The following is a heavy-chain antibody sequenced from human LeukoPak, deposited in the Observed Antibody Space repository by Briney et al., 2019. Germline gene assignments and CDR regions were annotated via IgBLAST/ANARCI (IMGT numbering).Heavy chain of an antibody. CDR1: GFTFSSYA. CDR3: ARSYSSSWHNFDY. D-gene: IGHD6-13*01. CDR2: TSADGSQK. J-gene: IGHJ4*02. V-gene: IGHV3-30-3*01. Sequence: GGSLGLSCAASGFTFSSYAMHWVRQTPGKGLEWVAITSADGSQKYYTDSVKGRFSISRDSSENTLYLQMNSLRAEDTALYYCARSYSSSWHNFDYWGQGTLVTVSS.